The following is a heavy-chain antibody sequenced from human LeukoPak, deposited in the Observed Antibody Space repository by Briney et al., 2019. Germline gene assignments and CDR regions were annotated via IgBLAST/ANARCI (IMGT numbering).Heavy chain of an antibody. CDR3: ARRAYYDSSGYYLDY. D-gene: IGHD3-22*01. J-gene: IGHJ4*02. V-gene: IGHV1-18*01. Sequence: PGASVKVSCKASGYTFTSYGISWVRQAPGQGLEWMGWISAYNGNTNYAQKLQGRVTMTTDTSTSTAYMELRSLRSDDTAVYYCARRAYYDSSGYYLDYWGQGTLVTVSS. CDR1: GYTFTSYG. CDR2: ISAYNGNT.